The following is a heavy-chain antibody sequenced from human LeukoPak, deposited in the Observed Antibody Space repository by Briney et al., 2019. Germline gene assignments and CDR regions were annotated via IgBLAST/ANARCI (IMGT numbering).Heavy chain of an antibody. CDR1: GYIFTTYF. CDR3: AKEDELPLAITGFDS. D-gene: IGHD1-20*01. Sequence: VASVKVSCKTSGYIFTTYFVHWVRQAPGQGLEWMGWISPKNGGTLYAENFPGRITMTRDTAINTFYMEVHSLRSGDTAVYYCAKEDELPLAITGFDSWGQGTLVAVSS. V-gene: IGHV1-2*02. J-gene: IGHJ4*02. CDR2: ISPKNGGT.